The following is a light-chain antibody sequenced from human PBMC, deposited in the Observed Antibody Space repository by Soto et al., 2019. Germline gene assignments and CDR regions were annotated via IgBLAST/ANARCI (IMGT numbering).Light chain of an antibody. CDR3: QQYGSSPRT. J-gene: IGKJ1*01. CDR2: RAS. V-gene: IGKV3-20*01. CDR1: QSVSSSY. Sequence: EIVLTQSPGTLSLSPGERATLSCRASQSVSSSYLAWYQQKPGQAPKVLIYRASSRATGIPDRFSGSGSGTDFTLTITRLEPEDFAGYYCQQYGSSPRTFGQGTKV.